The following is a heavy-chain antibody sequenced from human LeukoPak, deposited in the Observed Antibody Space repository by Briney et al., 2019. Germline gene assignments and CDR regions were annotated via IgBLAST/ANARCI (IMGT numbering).Heavy chain of an antibody. V-gene: IGHV3-23*01. J-gene: IGHJ4*02. Sequence: AGGSLRLSCAASGFTSSSYAMSWVRQAPGKGLEWVSAISGSADRTYYADSVKGRFTISRDNSKNTLYLQMNSLRPEDTAIYYCAKESPYGSGSRNYYFHYWGQGTLVTVSS. CDR1: GFTSSSYA. D-gene: IGHD3-10*01. CDR2: ISGSADRT. CDR3: AKESPYGSGSRNYYFHY.